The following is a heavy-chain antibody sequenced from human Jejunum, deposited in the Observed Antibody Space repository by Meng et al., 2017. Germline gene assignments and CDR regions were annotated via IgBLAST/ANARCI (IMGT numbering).Heavy chain of an antibody. CDR3: AKNPVFARGSGTWYFDA. CDR2: LSGTGAST. J-gene: IGHJ4*02. CDR1: GFTFTSYG. V-gene: IGHV3-23*01. D-gene: IGHD6-13*01. Sequence: GESLKISCVASGFTFTSYGMSWVRQAPGKGLEWVSTLSGTGASTYYADSVKGRFAVSRVNARNTVYLQMDSLRVEDTAVYYCAKNPVFARGSGTWYFDAWGQGMVVTVSS.